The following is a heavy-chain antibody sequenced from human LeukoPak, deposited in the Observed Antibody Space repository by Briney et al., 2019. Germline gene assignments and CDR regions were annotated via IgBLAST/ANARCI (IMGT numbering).Heavy chain of an antibody. V-gene: IGHV3-23*01. CDR1: GFTFSSYA. D-gene: IGHD3-9*01. CDR2: ISGSGGST. Sequence: TGGSLRLSCAASGFTFSSYAMSWVRQAPGKGLEWVSAISGSGGSTYYADSVKGRSTISRDNSKNTLYLQMNSLRAEDTAVYYCAKYILTGYYKELNWFDPWGQGTLVTVSS. CDR3: AKYILTGYYKELNWFDP. J-gene: IGHJ5*02.